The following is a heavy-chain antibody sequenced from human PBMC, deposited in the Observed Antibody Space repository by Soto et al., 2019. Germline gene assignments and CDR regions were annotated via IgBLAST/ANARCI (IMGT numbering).Heavy chain of an antibody. V-gene: IGHV4-38-2*02. CDR3: ARQDRVVAEGRWFDP. CDR2: VHYSGNT. D-gene: IGHD2-15*01. Sequence: PSETLSLTCTVSGYSISSGYHWAWIRQPPGKGLEWLGSVHYSGNTYYNPSLKSRLTISVDKSKNQFSLNLSSVTAADTAVYYCARQDRVVAEGRWFDPWGRGTLVTVCS. J-gene: IGHJ5*02. CDR1: GYSISSGYH.